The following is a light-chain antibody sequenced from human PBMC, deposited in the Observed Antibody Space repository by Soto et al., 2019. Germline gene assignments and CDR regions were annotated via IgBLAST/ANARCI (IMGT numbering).Light chain of an antibody. J-gene: IGKJ4*01. CDR3: QQANSFPLT. CDR2: AAS. Sequence: DIQMTQSPSSVSASIGDTVTITCRASQSISSYLNWYQQKPGKAPKLLIYAASSLQSGVPSRFSGSGSGTDFTLAISSLQPEDFATYYCQQANSFPLTFGGGTKVDIK. CDR1: QSISSY. V-gene: IGKV1-12*01.